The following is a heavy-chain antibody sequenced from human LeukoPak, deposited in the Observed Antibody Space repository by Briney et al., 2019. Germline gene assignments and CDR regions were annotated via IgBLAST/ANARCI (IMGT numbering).Heavy chain of an antibody. CDR2: INAGNGNT. Sequence: ASVTVSCKASGYTFTSYAMHWVRQAPGQRLEWMGWINAGNGNTKYSQKFQGRVTITRDTSASTAYMELSSLRSEDTAVYYCARGAVAGTVRFDYWGQGTLVTVSS. CDR1: GYTFTSYA. J-gene: IGHJ4*02. D-gene: IGHD6-19*01. CDR3: ARGAVAGTVRFDY. V-gene: IGHV1-3*01.